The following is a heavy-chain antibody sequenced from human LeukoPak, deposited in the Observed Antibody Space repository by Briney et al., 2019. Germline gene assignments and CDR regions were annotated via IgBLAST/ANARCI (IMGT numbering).Heavy chain of an antibody. D-gene: IGHD3-3*01. J-gene: IGHJ3*02. Sequence: LSLTCAVYGGSFSGYYWSWIRQPPGKGLEWVSYISSSGSTIYYADSVKGRFTISRDNAKNSLYLQMNSLRAEDTAVYYCARGAEWLSSPRDAFDIWGQGTMVTVSS. CDR2: ISSSGSTI. CDR1: GGSFSGYY. V-gene: IGHV3-11*04. CDR3: ARGAEWLSSPRDAFDI.